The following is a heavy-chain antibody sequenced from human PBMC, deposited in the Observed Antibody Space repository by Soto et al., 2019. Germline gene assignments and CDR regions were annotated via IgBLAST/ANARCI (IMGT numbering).Heavy chain of an antibody. V-gene: IGHV1-69*06. J-gene: IGHJ6*02. CDR3: ARSVEEWEGQEDFYYYYCGMDV. CDR2: IIPIFGTA. D-gene: IGHD1-26*01. CDR1: GGTFSSYA. Sequence: QVQLVQSGAEVKKPGSSVKVSCKASGGTFSSYAISWVRQAPGQGLEWMGGIIPIFGTANYAQNFQGRVTITAHKSTSTAYMELSSLRSEDTAVYYCARSVEEWEGQEDFYYYYCGMDVWGQGTTVTVSS.